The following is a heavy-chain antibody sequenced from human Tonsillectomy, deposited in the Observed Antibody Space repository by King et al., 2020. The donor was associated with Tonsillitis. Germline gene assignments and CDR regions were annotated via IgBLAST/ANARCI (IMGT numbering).Heavy chain of an antibody. CDR2: IYWSSGRI. CDR1: GFTFDDYA. J-gene: IGHJ6*02. D-gene: IGHD2-21*01. V-gene: IGHV3-9*01. Sequence: VQLVESGGGLVQPGRSLRLSCAASGFTFDDYAMHWVRQPPGKGLEWVSGIYWSSGRIGYADCVKGRFTISRDNAKNSLYLQMNSLRAEDTALYYCAKAHIEIYWVGMDVWGQRTTVTVSS. CDR3: AKAHIEIYWVGMDV.